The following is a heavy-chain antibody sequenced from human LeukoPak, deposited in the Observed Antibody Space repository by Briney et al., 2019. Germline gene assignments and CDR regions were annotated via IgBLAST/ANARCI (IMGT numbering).Heavy chain of an antibody. CDR2: ISGDGGST. J-gene: IGHJ6*02. D-gene: IGHD1-14*01. CDR3: AKGHRAYYYGLDV. CDR1: GFTFDDYA. Sequence: GGSLRLSCAASGFTFDDYATHWVRQAPGKGLEWVSLISGDGGSTHYADFVKGRFTISRDNSKNSLYLQMNSLTTEDTAFYYCAKGHRAYYYGLDVWGQGTTVTVSS. V-gene: IGHV3-43*02.